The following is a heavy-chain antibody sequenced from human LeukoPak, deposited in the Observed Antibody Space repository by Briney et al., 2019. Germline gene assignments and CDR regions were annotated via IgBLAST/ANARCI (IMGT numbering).Heavy chain of an antibody. J-gene: IGHJ6*02. V-gene: IGHV3-74*01. CDR2: INSDGSST. CDR3: ARSHYYDSSGYFSHYYGLDV. D-gene: IGHD3-22*01. Sequence: PGGSLRLSCAASGFTFSSYWMHWVRQAPGKGLLWVSRINSDGSSTRHADSVKGRFTISRDNAKNTLYLQMNSLRTEDTAVYYCARSHYYDSSGYFSHYYGLDVWGQGTTVTVSS. CDR1: GFTFSSYW.